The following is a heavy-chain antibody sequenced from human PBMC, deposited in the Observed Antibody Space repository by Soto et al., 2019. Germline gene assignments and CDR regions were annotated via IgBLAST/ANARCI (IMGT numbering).Heavy chain of an antibody. D-gene: IGHD1-20*01. Sequence: PGGSLRLSCAASGFTFSSYAMSWVRQAPGKGLEWVSAISGSGGSTYYADSVKGRFTISRGNSKNTLYLQMNSLRAEDTAVYYCARVPGKYNWNPRYYFDYWGQGTLVTVSS. CDR2: ISGSGGST. CDR1: GFTFSSYA. J-gene: IGHJ4*02. CDR3: ARVPGKYNWNPRYYFDY. V-gene: IGHV3-23*01.